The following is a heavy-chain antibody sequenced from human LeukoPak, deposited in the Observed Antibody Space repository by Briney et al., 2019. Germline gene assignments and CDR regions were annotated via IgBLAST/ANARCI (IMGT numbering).Heavy chain of an antibody. J-gene: IGHJ5*02. Sequence: GESLKISCKGSGYSFTSYWISWGRQMPGKGREWMGRIDPSDSYTNYSPSFQGHVTISADKSISTAYLQWSSLKASDTAMYYCARSGYSSSWPHPSMWFDPWGQGTLVTVSS. CDR1: GYSFTSYW. CDR2: IDPSDSYT. CDR3: ARSGYSSSWPHPSMWFDP. D-gene: IGHD6-13*01. V-gene: IGHV5-10-1*01.